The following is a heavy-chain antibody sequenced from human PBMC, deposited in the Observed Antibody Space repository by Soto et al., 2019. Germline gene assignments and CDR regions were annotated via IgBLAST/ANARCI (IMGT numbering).Heavy chain of an antibody. CDR3: ARGSSSSRSFYYYGLDV. V-gene: IGHV3-72*01. D-gene: IGHD6-6*01. CDR1: GFSFSDHY. Sequence: GPMRLSCAAFGFSFSDHYMDWVREAPGKGKEWIGRIRNKANSYTTDFAASVKGRFSVSRDDSEISFYLQINSLKTDDTAAYYCARGSSSSRSFYYYGLDVWGQGTTVTVSS. CDR2: IRNKANSYTT. J-gene: IGHJ6*02.